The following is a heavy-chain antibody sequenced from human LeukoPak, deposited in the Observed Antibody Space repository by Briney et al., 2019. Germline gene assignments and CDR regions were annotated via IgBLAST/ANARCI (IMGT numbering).Heavy chain of an antibody. CDR1: GVTISSNY. Sequence: PGGSLRLSCAASGVTISSNYMSWVRQAPGKGLEWVSAIYSGGSTYYADSVKGRFTISRDNSKKTLYLQTNSLTAVDTAVYYCARDRPSYRSGWQQRGAFDSWGQGTMVTVSS. J-gene: IGHJ3*02. CDR2: IYSGGST. D-gene: IGHD6-19*01. CDR3: ARDRPSYRSGWQQRGAFDS. V-gene: IGHV3-53*01.